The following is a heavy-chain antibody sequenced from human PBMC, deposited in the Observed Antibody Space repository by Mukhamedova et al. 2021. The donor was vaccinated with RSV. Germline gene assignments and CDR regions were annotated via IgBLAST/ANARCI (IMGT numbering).Heavy chain of an antibody. CDR3: TRRDYGGNSRGWFYFDY. Sequence: GKGLEWVGRIRSKANSYATAYAASVKGRFTISRDDSKNTAYLQMNSLKTEDTAVYYCTRRDYGGNSRGWFYFDYWGQGTLVTGSS. D-gene: IGHD4-23*01. V-gene: IGHV3-73*01. J-gene: IGHJ4*02. CDR2: IRSKANSYAT.